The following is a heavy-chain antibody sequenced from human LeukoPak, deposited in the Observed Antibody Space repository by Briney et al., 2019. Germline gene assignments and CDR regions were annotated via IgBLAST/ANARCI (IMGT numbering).Heavy chain of an antibody. CDR3: AKSPSSSWYTGCD. V-gene: IGHV3-23*01. J-gene: IGHJ4*02. D-gene: IGHD6-13*01. CDR1: GFTFSSYA. CDR2: ISGSGGST. Sequence: GGSLRLSCAASGFTFSSYAMSWVRQAPGKGLEWVSAISGSGGSTYYADSVKGRFTISRDNSKNTLYLQMNSPRAEDTAVYYCAKSPSSSWYTGCDWGQGTLVTVSS.